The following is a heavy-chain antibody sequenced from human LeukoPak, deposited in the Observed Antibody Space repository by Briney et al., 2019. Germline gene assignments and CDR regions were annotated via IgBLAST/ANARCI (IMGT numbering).Heavy chain of an antibody. CDR3: ARGQDVTYYFDY. J-gene: IGHJ4*02. D-gene: IGHD3-16*01. V-gene: IGHV4-34*01. CDR2: INHSGST. CDR1: GGSFSGYY. Sequence: SETLSLTCAVYGGSFSGYYWSWIRQPPGKGLEWIGEINHSGSTNYNPSLKSRVTISVDTSMNQFSLKLSSVTAADTAVYYCARGQDVTYYFDYWGQGTLVTVSS.